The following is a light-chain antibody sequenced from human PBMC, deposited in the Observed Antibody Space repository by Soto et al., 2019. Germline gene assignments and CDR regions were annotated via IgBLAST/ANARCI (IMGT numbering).Light chain of an antibody. Sequence: EIVSTQSPATLSLSPGERATLSCRASQSVSSYLAWYQQKPGQAPRLLIYDASNRATGIPARFSGSGSGTDFTLTISSLEPDDFAVYYCQQRSNWPPTFGQGTRLEIK. J-gene: IGKJ5*01. CDR3: QQRSNWPPT. V-gene: IGKV3-11*01. CDR2: DAS. CDR1: QSVSSY.